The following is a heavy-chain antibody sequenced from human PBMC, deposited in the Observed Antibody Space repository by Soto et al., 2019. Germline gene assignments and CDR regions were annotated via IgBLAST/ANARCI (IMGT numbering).Heavy chain of an antibody. CDR2: ISYDGSDK. D-gene: IGHD3-10*01. CDR3: VGGQYYFDY. J-gene: IGHJ4*02. CDR1: GFPFTSYG. V-gene: IGHV3-30*03. Sequence: QVQLVESGGGVVQPGRSLRLSCAASGFPFTSYGMHWVREGPDKGLEWVAIISYDGSDKYYADSVKGRFTISRDNSKNTLYLQLNNRRPEDTALYYCVGGQYYFDYRGQGTLVIVSS.